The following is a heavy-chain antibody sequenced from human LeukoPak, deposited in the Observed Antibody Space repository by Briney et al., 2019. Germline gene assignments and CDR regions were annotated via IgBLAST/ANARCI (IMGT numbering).Heavy chain of an antibody. J-gene: IGHJ4*02. CDR1: GFTFSSYE. V-gene: IGHV3-48*03. CDR2: ISSSGSTI. D-gene: IGHD6-19*01. Sequence: GGALRLSCAASGFTFSSYEMNWVRQAPGKGLEWVSYISSSGSTIYYADSVKGRFTISRDNAKNSLYLQMNSLRAEDTAVYYCARDTGIAVATDYWGQGTLVTVSS. CDR3: ARDTGIAVATDY.